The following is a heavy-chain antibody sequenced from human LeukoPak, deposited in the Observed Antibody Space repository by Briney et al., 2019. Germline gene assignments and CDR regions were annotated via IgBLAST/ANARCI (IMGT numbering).Heavy chain of an antibody. CDR1: GFTFSSYG. CDR2: ISYDGSNK. D-gene: IGHD3-22*01. CDR3: AKGADTMIVVVTHPLDY. V-gene: IGHV3-30*18. Sequence: GGSLRLSCAASGFTFSSYGMHWVRQAPGKGLEWVAVISYDGSNKYYADSVKGRFTISRDNSKNTLYLQMNSLRAEDTAVYYCAKGADTMIVVVTHPLDYWGQGTLVTVSS. J-gene: IGHJ4*02.